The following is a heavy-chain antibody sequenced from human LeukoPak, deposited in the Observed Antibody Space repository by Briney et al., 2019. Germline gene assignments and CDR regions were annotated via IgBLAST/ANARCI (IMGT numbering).Heavy chain of an antibody. Sequence: SETLSLTCTVSGGSISSSSYYWGWIRQPPGKGLEWIGSIYYSGSTYYNPSLKSRVTISVDTSKNQFSLKLSSVTAADTAVYYCARVFGSGYRPFDAFDIWGQGTVVTVSS. CDR2: IYYSGST. D-gene: IGHD3-3*01. J-gene: IGHJ3*02. CDR3: ARVFGSGYRPFDAFDI. V-gene: IGHV4-39*07. CDR1: GGSISSSSYY.